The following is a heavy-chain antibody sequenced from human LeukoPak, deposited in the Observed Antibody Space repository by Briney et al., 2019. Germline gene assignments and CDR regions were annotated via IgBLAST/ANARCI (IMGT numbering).Heavy chain of an antibody. CDR1: GFTFSSYS. CDR3: ARLSRGSGRDAFDI. CDR2: ISSSSSYI. V-gene: IGHV3-21*01. D-gene: IGHD3-10*01. J-gene: IGHJ3*02. Sequence: PGGSLRLSCAASGFTFSSYSMNWVRQAPGKGLEWVSSISSSSSYIYYADSVKGRFTTSRDNAKNSLYLQMNSLRAEDTAVYYCARLSRGSGRDAFDIWGQGTMVTVSS.